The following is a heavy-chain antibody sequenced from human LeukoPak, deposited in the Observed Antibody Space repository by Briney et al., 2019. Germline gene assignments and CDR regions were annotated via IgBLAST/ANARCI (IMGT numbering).Heavy chain of an antibody. CDR2: IYPGDSDT. J-gene: IGHJ4*02. D-gene: IGHD2-2*01. CDR3: ARPGYCSTTSCSAIDY. Sequence: TGESLKISCKGSGYIFSTYWFGWVRQMPGKGLEWMGIIYPGDSDTRYSPSFQGQVTISADKSISTAFLHWSSLKASDTAMYYCARPGYCSTTSCSAIDYWGQGTLVTVSS. V-gene: IGHV5-51*01. CDR1: GYIFSTYW.